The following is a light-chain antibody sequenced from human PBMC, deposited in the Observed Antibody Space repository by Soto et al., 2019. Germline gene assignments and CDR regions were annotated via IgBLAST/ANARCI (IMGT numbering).Light chain of an antibody. CDR1: EDINSR. J-gene: IGKJ5*01. CDR2: AAS. CDR3: EQTYSTPVT. Sequence: DIQMTQSPSSVSASVGDRVTISCRASEDINSRLAWYQQKPGNAPKLLIYAASSVQSGVPLRFSGTGSGTDFTLTISSLQPEDFATYYCEQTYSTPVTFGQGTRLEI. V-gene: IGKV1-12*01.